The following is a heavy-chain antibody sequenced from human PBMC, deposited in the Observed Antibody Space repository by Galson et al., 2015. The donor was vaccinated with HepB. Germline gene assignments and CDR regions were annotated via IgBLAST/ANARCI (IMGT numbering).Heavy chain of an antibody. V-gene: IGHV5-51*01. CDR3: ARNGYCSDGACYGFDF. J-gene: IGHJ4*02. D-gene: IGHD2-15*01. Sequence: YSPSFQGQVTMSIDKSISTAYLHWSSLKASDTAIYYCARNGYCSDGACYGFDFWGQGTLVTVSS.